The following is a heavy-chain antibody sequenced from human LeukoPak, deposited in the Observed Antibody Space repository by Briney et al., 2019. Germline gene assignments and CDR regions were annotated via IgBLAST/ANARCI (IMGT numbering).Heavy chain of an antibody. Sequence: SETLSLTCAVYGGSFGGYYWSWIRQPPGKGLEWIGEINHGGNTNDNPSHKSRATISVDTSKNQFSLKLRSVTAADTAVYYCARVAAAGTDPGAFDMWGQGTMVTVSS. CDR2: INHGGNT. J-gene: IGHJ3*02. CDR3: ARVAAAGTDPGAFDM. CDR1: GGSFGGYY. D-gene: IGHD6-13*01. V-gene: IGHV4-34*04.